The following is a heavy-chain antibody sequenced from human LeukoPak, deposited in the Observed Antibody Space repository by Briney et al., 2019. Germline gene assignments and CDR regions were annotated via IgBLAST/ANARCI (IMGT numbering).Heavy chain of an antibody. Sequence: PSETLSLTCTVSGGSISSHYWSWIRQPPGKGLEWIGYIYYSGSTNYNPSLKSRCTISVDTSKNQFSLKLSSVTAADTAVYYCARTYDFWSGPSRGGWFDPWGQGTLVTVSS. V-gene: IGHV4-59*11. CDR1: GGSISSHY. CDR2: IYYSGST. CDR3: ARTYDFWSGPSRGGWFDP. D-gene: IGHD3-3*01. J-gene: IGHJ5*02.